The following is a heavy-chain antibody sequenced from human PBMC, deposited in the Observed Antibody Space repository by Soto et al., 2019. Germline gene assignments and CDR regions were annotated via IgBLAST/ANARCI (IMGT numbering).Heavy chain of an antibody. CDR1: GFTFSSYS. J-gene: IGHJ4*02. D-gene: IGHD5-12*01. V-gene: IGHV3-48*01. CDR2: ISSSSSTI. CDR3: ARDHHRYSGYDYVDY. Sequence: PGGSLRLSCAASGFTFSSYSMNWVRQAPWKGLEWVSYISSSSSTIYYADSVKGRFTISRDNAKNSLYLQMNSLRAEDTAVYYCARDHHRYSGYDYVDYWGQGTLVTVSS.